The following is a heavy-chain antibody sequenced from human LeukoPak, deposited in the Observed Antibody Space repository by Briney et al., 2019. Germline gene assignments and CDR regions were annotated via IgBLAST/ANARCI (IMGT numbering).Heavy chain of an antibody. Sequence: PGGSLRLSCAASGLTFSDYYMSWIRQAPGKGLEWVSYISSSGSTIYYADSVKGRFTISRDNAKNSLYLQMNSLRAEDTAVYYCAREIIGPTQWDDAFDIWGQGTMVTVSS. CDR2: ISSSGSTI. J-gene: IGHJ3*02. CDR3: AREIIGPTQWDDAFDI. D-gene: IGHD3/OR15-3a*01. V-gene: IGHV3-11*01. CDR1: GLTFSDYY.